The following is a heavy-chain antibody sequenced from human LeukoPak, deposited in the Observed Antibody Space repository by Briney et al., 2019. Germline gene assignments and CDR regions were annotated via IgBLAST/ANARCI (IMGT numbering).Heavy chain of an antibody. J-gene: IGHJ5*02. CDR1: GFTVSSNY. Sequence: GGSLRLSCAASGFTVSSNYMSWVRQAPGKGLEWVSVIYSGGSTYYADSVKGRFTISRDNSKNTLYLQMNSLRAEDTAVYYCASHGDFNWFDPWGQGTLVTVSS. D-gene: IGHD4-17*01. CDR2: IYSGGST. CDR3: ASHGDFNWFDP. V-gene: IGHV3-53*01.